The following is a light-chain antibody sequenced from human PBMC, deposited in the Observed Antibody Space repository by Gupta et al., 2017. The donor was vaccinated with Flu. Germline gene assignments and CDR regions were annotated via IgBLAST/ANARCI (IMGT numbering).Light chain of an antibody. CDR3: QVWFGSSDHSRG. V-gene: IGLV3-21*03. CDR1: NIGSKS. CDR2: EGS. J-gene: IGLJ2*01. Sequence: YVMTQPPSVAVAPGKTARITCGGQNIGSKSVHWYQQKPGQAPVLVVYEGSDRPSGIPERFSVSNPGNTATLPNRSFEAGDEGDYYCQVWFGSSDHSRGFGRGTQLT.